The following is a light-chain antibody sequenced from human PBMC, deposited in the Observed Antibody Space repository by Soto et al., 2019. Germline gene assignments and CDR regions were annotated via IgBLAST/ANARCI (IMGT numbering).Light chain of an antibody. CDR2: KAS. Sequence: DIQLTQSPSTLSTSVGDRVTITCRASQSISSWLAWYQQKPGKAPKLLIYKASTLESGVPSRFSGSGSGTEFTLTISSLQPDDFATYYCQQYTGYSRTFGQGTKV. J-gene: IGKJ1*01. CDR1: QSISSW. CDR3: QQYTGYSRT. V-gene: IGKV1-5*03.